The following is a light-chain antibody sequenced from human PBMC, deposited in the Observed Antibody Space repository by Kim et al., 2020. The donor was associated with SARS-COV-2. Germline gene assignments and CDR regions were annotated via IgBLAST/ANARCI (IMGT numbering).Light chain of an antibody. J-gene: IGLJ2*01. Sequence: QSVLTQPPSVSVAPGQRVTISCTGSTSNIAAGYDVHWYQQLPGMAPKLLIHGDSNRPSGVPERFSGSRAGTSASLDINGLQADDEAYYYCQSFDSGLSAWVFGGGTQLTVL. CDR3: QSFDSGLSAWV. CDR1: TSNIAAGYD. V-gene: IGLV1-40*01. CDR2: GDS.